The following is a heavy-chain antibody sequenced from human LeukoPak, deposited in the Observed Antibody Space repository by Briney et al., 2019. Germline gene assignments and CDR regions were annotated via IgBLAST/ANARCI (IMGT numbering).Heavy chain of an antibody. CDR2: INHSGST. CDR3: ARGLVYNWNRGYFDY. D-gene: IGHD1-20*01. Sequence: SETLSLTCAVYGGSFSGYYWSWIRQPPGKGLEWIGEINHSGSTNYNPSLKSRVTISVDTSKNQFSLKLSSVTAADTAVHYCARGLVYNWNRGYFDYWGQGTLVTVSS. V-gene: IGHV4-34*01. J-gene: IGHJ4*02. CDR1: GGSFSGYY.